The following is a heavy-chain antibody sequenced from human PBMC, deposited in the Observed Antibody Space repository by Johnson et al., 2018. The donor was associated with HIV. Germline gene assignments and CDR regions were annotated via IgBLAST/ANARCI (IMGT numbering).Heavy chain of an antibody. V-gene: IGHV3-30*04. CDR1: GFTFSSYA. CDR3: ARDRGAFDI. CDR2: ISYDGSNK. J-gene: IGHJ3*02. Sequence: VQLVESGGGVVQPGRSLRLSCAASGFTFSSYAMHWVRQAPGKGLEWVAVISYDGSNKYYADSVKGRFTISRDNSKNTLYLQMNSLRAADTAVDYCARDRGAFDIWGQGTMVTVSS.